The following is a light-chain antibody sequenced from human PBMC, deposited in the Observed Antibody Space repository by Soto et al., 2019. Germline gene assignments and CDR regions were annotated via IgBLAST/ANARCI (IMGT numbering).Light chain of an antibody. Sequence: QSSLTQPASVSGSPGQSITISCTGTSSDVGGYNYVSWYQQHSGKAPKLMIYDVSNRPSGVSNRFSGSKSGNTASLTISGLQAEDEADYYRGSYATSSTLYALGTGTKVTVL. J-gene: IGLJ1*01. CDR3: GSYATSSTLYA. V-gene: IGLV2-14*01. CDR2: DVS. CDR1: SSDVGGYNY.